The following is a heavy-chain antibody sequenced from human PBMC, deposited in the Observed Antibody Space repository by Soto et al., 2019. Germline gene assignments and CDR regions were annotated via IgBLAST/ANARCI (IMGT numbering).Heavy chain of an antibody. CDR3: AGDLNDAVGGTVLDY. V-gene: IGHV3-21*01. J-gene: IGHJ4*02. CDR2: ISSSSSYI. CDR1: GFTFSSYS. Sequence: EVQLVESGGGLVKPGGSLRLSCAASGFTFSSYSMNWVRQAPGKGLEWVSSISSSSSYIYYADSVKGRFTISRDNAKNSLYLQMNSLRAEDTAGYYCAGDLNDAVGGTVLDYWGQGTLVTVSS. D-gene: IGHD6-19*01.